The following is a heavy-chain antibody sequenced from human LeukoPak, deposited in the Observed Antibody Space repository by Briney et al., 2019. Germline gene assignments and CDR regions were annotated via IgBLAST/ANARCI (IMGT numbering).Heavy chain of an antibody. Sequence: GASVKVSCKASGYTFTGYYMHWVRQAPGQGLEWMGWINPNSGGTNYAQKFQGRVTITRDTSASTAYMELSSLRSEDTAVYYCARDRDITMVRGVIFAGGWFDPWGQGTLVTVSS. CDR1: GYTFTGYY. J-gene: IGHJ5*02. V-gene: IGHV1-2*02. CDR2: INPNSGGT. D-gene: IGHD3-10*01. CDR3: ARDRDITMVRGVIFAGGWFDP.